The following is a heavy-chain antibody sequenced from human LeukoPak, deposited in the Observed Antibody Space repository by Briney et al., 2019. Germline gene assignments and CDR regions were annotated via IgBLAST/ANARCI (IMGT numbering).Heavy chain of an antibody. CDR1: GFTFSSYA. J-gene: IGHJ3*02. CDR2: ISGSGGST. D-gene: IGHD3-22*01. CDR3: AKFGASSGYYPAAAFDI. V-gene: IGHV3-23*01. Sequence: GGSLRLSCAASGFTFSSYAMRWVRQARGKGLEWVSAISGSGGSTYYADSVKCRFTISRDNSKNTLYLQMNSLRAEDTAVYYCAKFGASSGYYPAAAFDIWGQGTMVTVSS.